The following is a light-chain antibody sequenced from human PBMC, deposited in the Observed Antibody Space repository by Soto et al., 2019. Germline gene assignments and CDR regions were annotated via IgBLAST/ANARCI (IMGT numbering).Light chain of an antibody. CDR2: SHN. V-gene: IGLV1-44*01. J-gene: IGLJ2*01. Sequence: QSVLTQPPSASGTPGQRVTISCSGSSSNIGSNTVNWYQQLPGTAPKHLIYSHNQRPSGVSDRFSGSKSGTSASLAISGLQSEDEADYYCAAWDDSLNGSVVFGGGTKVTVL. CDR1: SSNIGSNT. CDR3: AAWDDSLNGSVV.